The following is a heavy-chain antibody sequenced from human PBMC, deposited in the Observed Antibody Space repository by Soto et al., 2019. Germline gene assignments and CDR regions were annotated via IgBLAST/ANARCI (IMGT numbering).Heavy chain of an antibody. D-gene: IGHD3-10*01. CDR3: AKDNRILWFGELSWFDP. V-gene: IGHV3-23*01. J-gene: IGHJ5*02. CDR1: GFTFSSYA. CDR2: ISGSGGST. Sequence: GGSLRLSCAASGFTFSSYATSWVRQAPGKGLEWVSAISGSGGSTYYADSVKGRFTISRDNSKNTLYLQMNSLRAEDTAVYYCAKDNRILWFGELSWFDPWGQGTLVTVSS.